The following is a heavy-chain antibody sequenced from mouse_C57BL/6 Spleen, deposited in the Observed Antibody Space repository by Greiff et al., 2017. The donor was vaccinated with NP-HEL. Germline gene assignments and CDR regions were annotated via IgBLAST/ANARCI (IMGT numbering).Heavy chain of an antibody. CDR2: INPNNGGT. Sequence: EVQLQQSGPELVKPGASVKISCKASGYTFTDYYINWVKQSHGKSLEWIGDINPNNGGTSYNQKFKGKATLTVDKSSSTAYMELRSLTSEDSAVYYCARGGFYSNLYYFDYWGQGTTLTVSS. D-gene: IGHD2-5*01. V-gene: IGHV1-26*01. CDR3: ARGGFYSNLYYFDY. CDR1: GYTFTDYY. J-gene: IGHJ2*01.